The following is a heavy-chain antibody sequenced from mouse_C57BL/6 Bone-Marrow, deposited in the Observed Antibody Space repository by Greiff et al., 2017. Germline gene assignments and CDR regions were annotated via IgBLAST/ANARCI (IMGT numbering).Heavy chain of an antibody. CDR3: ARSYGSSYVTYFDY. D-gene: IGHD1-1*01. J-gene: IGHJ2*01. V-gene: IGHV1-84*01. CDR2: IYPGGGNT. CDR1: GYTFTDYY. Sequence: VQLQQSEPELVKPGASVKISCKASGYTFTDYYINWVKQRPGQGLEWIGWIYPGGGNTTYNEKFKGKATLTVDKSSSTAYMHLSSLTSEDSAVYYCARSYGSSYVTYFDYWGQGTTLTVSS.